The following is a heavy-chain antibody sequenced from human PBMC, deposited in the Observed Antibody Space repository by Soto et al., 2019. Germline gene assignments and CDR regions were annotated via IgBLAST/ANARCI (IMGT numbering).Heavy chain of an antibody. J-gene: IGHJ6*02. CDR2: IYPGDSDT. Sequence: PGESLKVSCKGSGYSFTSYWIGWVRQMPWKGLEWMGIIYPGDSDTRYSPSFQGQVTISADKSISTAYLQWSSLKASDTAMYYCARMLPHRNYYYGMDVWGQGTTVTVSS. CDR3: ARMLPHRNYYYGMDV. D-gene: IGHD3-10*02. V-gene: IGHV5-51*01. CDR1: GYSFTSYW.